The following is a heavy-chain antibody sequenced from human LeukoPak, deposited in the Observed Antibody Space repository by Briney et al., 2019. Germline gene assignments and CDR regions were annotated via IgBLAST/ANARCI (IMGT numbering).Heavy chain of an antibody. CDR1: GGTFRSFA. D-gene: IGHD2-2*01. CDR2: IIPILGIA. Sequence: GASVKVSCKASGGTFRSFAISWVRQAPGQGLEWMGRIIPILGIANYAQRLQGRVTITADKSTSTAYMELSSLRSEDTAVYYCARTRYCSSTSCSILFDPWGQGTLVTVSS. V-gene: IGHV1-69*04. J-gene: IGHJ5*02. CDR3: ARTRYCSSTSCSILFDP.